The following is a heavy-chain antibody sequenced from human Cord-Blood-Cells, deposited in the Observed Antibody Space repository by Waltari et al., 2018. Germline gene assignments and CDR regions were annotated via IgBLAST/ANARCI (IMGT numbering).Heavy chain of an antibody. CDR1: GGSISSYY. V-gene: IGHV4-4*07. Sequence: QVQLQESGPGLVKPSETLSLTCTVSGGSISSYYWSWIRQPAGKGLEWIGRIDTSGSTTYNPSLKSRVTMSVDTSKNQFSLKLSSVTAADTAVYYCAREGSSSWYYYYYYMDVWGKGTTVTVSS. CDR3: AREGSSSWYYYYYYMDV. J-gene: IGHJ6*03. CDR2: IDTSGST. D-gene: IGHD6-13*01.